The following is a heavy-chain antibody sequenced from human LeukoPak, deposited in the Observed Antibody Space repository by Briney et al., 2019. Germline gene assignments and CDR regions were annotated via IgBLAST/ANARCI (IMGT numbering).Heavy chain of an antibody. D-gene: IGHD1-26*01. CDR3: AKDKERGVHFYYGMDV. CDR2: IWYDGTNK. Sequence: GRSLRLSCAAYGVSFSSHGMHWVRQAPGKGLEWVAVIWYDGTNKYHADSVKGRFTISRDNTKNVLYLEMNSLRGEDTAVYYCAKDKERGVHFYYGMDVWGQGTTVTVSS. V-gene: IGHV3-33*06. J-gene: IGHJ6*02. CDR1: GVSFSSHG.